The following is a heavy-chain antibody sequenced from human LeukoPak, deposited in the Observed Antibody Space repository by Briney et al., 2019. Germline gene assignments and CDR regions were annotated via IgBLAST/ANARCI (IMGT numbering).Heavy chain of an antibody. Sequence: PSETLSLTCTVSGGSISSYYWSWIRQPPGKGLEWTGYIYYSGSTNYNPSLKSRVTISVDTSKNQFSLKLSSVTAADTAVYYCARSGYCSGGSCYPGGDYYYYYMDVWGKGTTVTVSS. CDR2: IYYSGST. J-gene: IGHJ6*03. V-gene: IGHV4-59*08. CDR3: ARSGYCSGGSCYPGGDYYYYYMDV. D-gene: IGHD2-15*01. CDR1: GGSISSYY.